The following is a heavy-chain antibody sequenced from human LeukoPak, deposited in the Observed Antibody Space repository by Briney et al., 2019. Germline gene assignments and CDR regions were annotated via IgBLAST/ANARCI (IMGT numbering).Heavy chain of an antibody. Sequence: SETLSLTCAVSGGSISSTNWWNWVRQPPGKGLEWIGEIYHSGTTNYNPSLKSRVTISVDKSKNQFSLKLNSVTAADTALYYCARSQDVDVVTTHWPFDIWGQGTVVTVSS. CDR3: ARSQDVDVVTTHWPFDI. D-gene: IGHD5-12*01. J-gene: IGHJ3*02. CDR1: GGSISSTNW. V-gene: IGHV4-4*02. CDR2: IYHSGTT.